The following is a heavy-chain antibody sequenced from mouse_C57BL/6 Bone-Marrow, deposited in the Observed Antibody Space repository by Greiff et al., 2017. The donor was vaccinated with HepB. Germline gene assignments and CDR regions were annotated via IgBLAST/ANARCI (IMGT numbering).Heavy chain of an antibody. Sequence: QVQLQQPGAELVKPGASVKMSCKASGYTFTSYWITWVKQRPGQGLEWIGDIYPGSGSNNYNEKFKSKATLTVDTSSSTAYMQRRSLTSEDSAVYYCARCEWSYAMDYWGQGTSVTVSS. J-gene: IGHJ4*01. CDR1: GYTFTSYW. V-gene: IGHV1-55*01. D-gene: IGHD1-1*02. CDR2: IYPGSGSN. CDR3: ARCEWSYAMDY.